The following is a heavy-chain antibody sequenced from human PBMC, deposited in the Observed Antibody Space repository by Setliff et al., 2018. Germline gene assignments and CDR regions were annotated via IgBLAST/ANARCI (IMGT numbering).Heavy chain of an antibody. CDR1: GITFKNAW. J-gene: IGHJ5*01. CDR3: ATGPRDNRNLLNWLGS. Sequence: PGGSLRLSCAASGITFKNAWMTWVRQAPGKGLEWVGRIKSSTGDASTDLAAAVKGRFTMSRDDSRNTVYLQMSSLKSEDTALYFCATGPRDNRNLLNWLGSRGQGTLVTAPQ. CDR2: IKSSTGDAST. V-gene: IGHV3-15*01. D-gene: IGHD3-9*01.